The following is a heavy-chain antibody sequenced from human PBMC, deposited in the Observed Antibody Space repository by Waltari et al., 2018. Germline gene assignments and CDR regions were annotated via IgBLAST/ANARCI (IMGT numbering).Heavy chain of an antibody. Sequence: QLQLQESGPGLVKPSETLSLTCTVSGDSISSDSYYWGWLRQPLGKGLAWIGTVHFTGTTSYNPSLESRVTISVDTSNNQFSLKLTSVTAADTAIYYCARLDYSALRRGCDPWGQGTLVTVSS. V-gene: IGHV4-39*01. J-gene: IGHJ5*02. D-gene: IGHD4-4*01. CDR3: ARLDYSALRRGCDP. CDR2: VHFTGTT. CDR1: GDSISSDSYY.